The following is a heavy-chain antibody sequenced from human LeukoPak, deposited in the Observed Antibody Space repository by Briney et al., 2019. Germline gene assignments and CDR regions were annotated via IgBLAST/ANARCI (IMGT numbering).Heavy chain of an antibody. CDR1: GFTFSSYW. CDR2: INSDGRST. Sequence: PGGSQRLSCAASGFTFSSYWMHWVRQAPGKGLVWVSRINSDGRSTSYADSVKGRFTTSRDNAENTLYLRMNSLRAEDTAVYYCTRGIAAAPDYWGQGTLVTVSS. J-gene: IGHJ4*02. V-gene: IGHV3-74*01. D-gene: IGHD6-13*01. CDR3: TRGIAAAPDY.